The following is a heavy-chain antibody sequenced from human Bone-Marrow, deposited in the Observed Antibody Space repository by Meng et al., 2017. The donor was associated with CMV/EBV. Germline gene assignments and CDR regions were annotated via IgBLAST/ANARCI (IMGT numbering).Heavy chain of an antibody. V-gene: IGHV3-13*01. CDR3: AKVPTMVVTEDY. CDR2: IGTVGDT. Sequence: GESLKISCTASGFTFSTYDFHWVRQPTGKGLEWVSSIGTVGDTYSIGSVKGRFIISREDAKNSVYLQMNSLRAEDTAVYYCAKVPTMVVTEDYWGQGTLVTVSS. CDR1: GFTFSTYD. D-gene: IGHD4-23*01. J-gene: IGHJ4*02.